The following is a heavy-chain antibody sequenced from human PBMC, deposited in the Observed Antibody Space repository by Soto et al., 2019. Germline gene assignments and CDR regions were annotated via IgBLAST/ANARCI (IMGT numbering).Heavy chain of an antibody. V-gene: IGHV4-34*01. CDR3: AYVAYCGGDCYFDY. D-gene: IGHD2-21*02. Sequence: PSETLSLTCAVYGGSFSGYYWSWIRQPPGKGLEWIGEINHSGSTNYNPSLKSRVTISVDTSKNQFSLKLSSVTAADTAVYYCAYVAYCGGDCYFDYWGEGTLVTVSS. CDR1: GGSFSGYY. J-gene: IGHJ4*02. CDR2: INHSGST.